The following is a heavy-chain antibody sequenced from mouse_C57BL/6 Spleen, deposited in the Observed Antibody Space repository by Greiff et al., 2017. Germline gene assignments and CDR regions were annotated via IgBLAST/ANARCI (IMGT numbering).Heavy chain of an antibody. D-gene: IGHD2-1*01. Sequence: VQLQQPVAELVRPGASVKLSCTASGFNIKNTYMHWVKQRPEQGLEWIGRIDPANGNTKYAPKFQGKATITADTSSNTAYLQLSSLTSEDTAIYYGARWALYGMNAMDYWGQGTSVTVSA. J-gene: IGHJ4*01. CDR2: IDPANGNT. CDR3: ARWALYGMNAMDY. V-gene: IGHV14-3*01. CDR1: GFNIKNTY.